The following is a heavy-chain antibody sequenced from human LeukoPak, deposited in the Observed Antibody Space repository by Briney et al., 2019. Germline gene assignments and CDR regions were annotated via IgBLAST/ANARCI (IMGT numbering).Heavy chain of an antibody. V-gene: IGHV3-7*01. D-gene: IGHD6-6*01. CDR2: IKQDGSER. Sequence: GGSLRLSCAASGFTFSSYWMSWVRQAPGKGLEWVANIKQDGSERYYVDSLKGQFTISRDNAKNSLYLQMNSLRAEDTAEYYCARVASYAFDIWGQGTMVTVSS. J-gene: IGHJ3*02. CDR3: ARVASYAFDI. CDR1: GFTFSSYW.